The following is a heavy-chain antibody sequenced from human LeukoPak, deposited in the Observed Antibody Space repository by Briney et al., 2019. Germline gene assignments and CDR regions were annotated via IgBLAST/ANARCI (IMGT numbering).Heavy chain of an antibody. D-gene: IGHD1-26*01. V-gene: IGHV1-2*02. J-gene: IGHJ5*02. CDR1: GYTFTGYY. CDR2: INPKRCGT. Sequence: GVSVKVSCXASGYTFTGYYMLWVRQAPGQGREWVGWINPKRCGTNCPQKLQGRVTMTRNTTISTAYMELSTVRSGDTAVYFCARVTYSGSYRPQFDPWGQGTLVTVSS. CDR3: ARVTYSGSYRPQFDP.